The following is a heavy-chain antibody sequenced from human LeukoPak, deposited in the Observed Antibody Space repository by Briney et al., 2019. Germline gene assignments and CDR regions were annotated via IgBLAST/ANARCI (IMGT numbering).Heavy chain of an antibody. CDR2: IYSGGST. V-gene: IGHV3-53*01. CDR3: ARDFYDSSGPGDY. J-gene: IGHJ4*02. Sequence: GGSLRLSCAASGLKVSSRYMSWVRQAPGRGLEWVSVIYSGGSTYYADSVKGRFIISRDNLKNTVFLQVNSLRAEDTAVYYCARDFYDSSGPGDYWGQGTLVTVSS. CDR1: GLKVSSRY. D-gene: IGHD3-22*01.